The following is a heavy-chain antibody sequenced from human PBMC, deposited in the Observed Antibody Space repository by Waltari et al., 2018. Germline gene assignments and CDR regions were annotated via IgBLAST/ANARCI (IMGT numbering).Heavy chain of an antibody. Sequence: EVQLLESGGDLVQPGGSLRLYCAASGFTFSNCAMSWVRQAPGKGLDWVSFISGDGSSTYYADSVKGRFTISRDNSKDTLYLQMNSLRAEDTAVYYCVKGSASYSRDFDCWGQGALVTVSS. D-gene: IGHD1-26*01. J-gene: IGHJ4*02. CDR2: ISGDGSST. V-gene: IGHV3-23*01. CDR3: VKGSASYSRDFDC. CDR1: GFTFSNCA.